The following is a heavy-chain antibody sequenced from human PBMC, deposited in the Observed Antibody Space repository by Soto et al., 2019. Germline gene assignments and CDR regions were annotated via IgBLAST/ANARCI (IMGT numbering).Heavy chain of an antibody. CDR1: GGSISSGGYS. V-gene: IGHV4-30-2*01. CDR3: ARDYYDSSGYDAFDI. J-gene: IGHJ3*02. D-gene: IGHD3-22*01. CDR2: IYHSGST. Sequence: SETLSLTCAVSGGSISSGGYSWSWIRQPPGKGLEWIGYIYHSGSTYYNPSLKSRVTISVDRSKNQFSLKLSSVTAADTAVYYCARDYYDSSGYDAFDIWGQGTMVTVSS.